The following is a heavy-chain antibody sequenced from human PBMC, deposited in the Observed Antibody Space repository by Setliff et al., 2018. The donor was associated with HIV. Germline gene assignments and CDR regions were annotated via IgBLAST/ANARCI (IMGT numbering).Heavy chain of an antibody. V-gene: IGHV3-33*07. Sequence: GGSLRLSCAASGFTFSRHWMSWVRQAPGKGLEWVAVIWDDGSNKKYVDSVKGRFTISRDNSKSTVYLQMDSLRAEDTAIYYCARAMLKLIGYYYMDVWGKGTTVTVSS. J-gene: IGHJ6*03. D-gene: IGHD1-7*01. CDR3: ARAMLKLIGYYYMDV. CDR1: GFTFSRHW. CDR2: IWDDGSNK.